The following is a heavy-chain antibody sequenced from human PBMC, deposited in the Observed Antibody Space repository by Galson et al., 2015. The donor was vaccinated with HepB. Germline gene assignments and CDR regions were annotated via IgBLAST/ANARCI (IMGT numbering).Heavy chain of an antibody. CDR2: IVVGSGNT. D-gene: IGHD2-15*01. CDR1: GFTFTSSA. V-gene: IGHV1-58*01. J-gene: IGHJ6*02. Sequence: SVKVSCKASGFTFTSSAVQWVRQARGQRLEWIGWIVVGSGNTNYAQKFQERVTITRDMSTSTAYMELSSLRSEDTAVYYCAVVGAARYYYGMDVWGQGTTVTVSS. CDR3: AVVGAARYYYGMDV.